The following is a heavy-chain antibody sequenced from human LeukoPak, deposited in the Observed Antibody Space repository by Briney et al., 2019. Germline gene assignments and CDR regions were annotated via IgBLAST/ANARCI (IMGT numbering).Heavy chain of an antibody. V-gene: IGHV4-59*01. CDR2: IYYSGST. J-gene: IGHJ4*02. CDR3: ARRDSSSWYDYFGY. Sequence: SETLSLTCTVSGGSISSYYWSWIRKPPGKGLEWIGFIYYSGSTNFNPSIKSRVTIPVDTSKNQFYLKLSSVTAADTAVYYCARRDSSSWYDYFGYWGQGTLVTVSS. CDR1: GGSISSYY. D-gene: IGHD6-13*01.